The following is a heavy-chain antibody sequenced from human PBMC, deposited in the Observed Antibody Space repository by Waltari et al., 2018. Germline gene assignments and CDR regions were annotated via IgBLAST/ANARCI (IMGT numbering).Heavy chain of an antibody. V-gene: IGHV4-4*07. CDR3: AGYISSSSAGWFDP. D-gene: IGHD6-13*01. J-gene: IGHJ5*02. Sequence: QVQLQESGPGLVKPSETLSLTCTVSGGSISSYYWSWIRQPAGKGLEWIWRIYTSGSTNYNPALKSLVTMAVDTSKNQFSLKLSSVTAADTAVYYCAGYISSSSAGWFDPWGQGTLVTVSS. CDR1: GGSISSYY. CDR2: IYTSGST.